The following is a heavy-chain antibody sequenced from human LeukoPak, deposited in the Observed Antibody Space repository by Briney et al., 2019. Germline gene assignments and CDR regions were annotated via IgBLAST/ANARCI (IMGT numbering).Heavy chain of an antibody. CDR2: IYPGDSDT. J-gene: IGHJ6*02. D-gene: IGHD5-18*01. CDR1: GYSFTTYW. CDR3: ARHLDTAMVTRYYGMDV. Sequence: GVALQISCKGSGYSFTTYWIGWVRPMPGKGLGWMGIIYPGDSDTRYSPSFQGQVTISADKSIRTAYLQWSSLKASDTAMYYCARHLDTAMVTRYYGMDVWGQGTTVTVSS. V-gene: IGHV5-51*01.